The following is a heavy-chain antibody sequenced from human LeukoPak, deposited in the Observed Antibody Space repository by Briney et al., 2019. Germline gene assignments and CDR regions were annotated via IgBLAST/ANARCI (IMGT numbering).Heavy chain of an antibody. CDR2: IKEDGSEK. D-gene: IGHD2-2*01. Sequence: GGSLRLSCAASGFTFTTYWMSWVRQAPGTGLHWVANIKEDGSEKYYADSVKGRFTISRDNAKNSLYLQMNTLRADDTAVYYCARDADIVVVPAATLYYYYMDVWGKGTTVTVSS. CDR1: GFTFTTYW. CDR3: ARDADIVVVPAATLYYYYMDV. J-gene: IGHJ6*03. V-gene: IGHV3-7*01.